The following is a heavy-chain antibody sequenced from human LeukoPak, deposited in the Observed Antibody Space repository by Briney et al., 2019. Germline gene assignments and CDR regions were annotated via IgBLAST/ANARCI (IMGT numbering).Heavy chain of an antibody. CDR1: GGSISSYY. J-gene: IGHJ6*03. D-gene: IGHD6-6*01. Sequence: PSETLSLTCTVSGGSISSYYWSWIRQPAGTALEWIGRIYTSGTITYNPSLKSRVTMSVDTSKNQFSLKLSSVTAADTAVYYCARVYSSSRVLYMDVWGKGTTVTVSS. CDR3: ARVYSSSRVLYMDV. V-gene: IGHV4-4*07. CDR2: IYTSGTI.